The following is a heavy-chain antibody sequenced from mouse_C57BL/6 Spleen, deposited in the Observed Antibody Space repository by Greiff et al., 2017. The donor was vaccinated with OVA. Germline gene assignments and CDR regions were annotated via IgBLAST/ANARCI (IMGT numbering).Heavy chain of an antibody. J-gene: IGHJ4*01. CDR3: ARRGDGYAEYAMDY. CDR2: IYPGGGYT. Sequence: VQLQQSGAELVRPGTSVKMSCKASGYTFTNYWIGWAKQRPGHGLEWIGDIYPGGGYTNYNEKFKGKATLTADKSSSTAYMQFSSLTSEDSSIYYCARRGDGYAEYAMDYWGQGTSVTVSS. V-gene: IGHV1-63*01. D-gene: IGHD2-2*01. CDR1: GYTFTNYW.